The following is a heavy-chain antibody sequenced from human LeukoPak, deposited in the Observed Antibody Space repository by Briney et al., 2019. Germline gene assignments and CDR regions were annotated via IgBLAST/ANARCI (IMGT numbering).Heavy chain of an antibody. CDR3: TTRLRYFDWTIYDFDY. CDR1: GFTFSNAW. V-gene: IGHV3-15*01. Sequence: GGSLRLSCAASGFTFSNAWMSRVRQAPGKGLEWVGRIKSKTDGGTTDYAAPVKGRFTISRDDSKHTLYLQMNSLKTEDTAVYYCTTRLRYFDWTIYDFDYWGQGTLVTVSS. D-gene: IGHD3-9*01. J-gene: IGHJ4*02. CDR2: IKSKTDGGTT.